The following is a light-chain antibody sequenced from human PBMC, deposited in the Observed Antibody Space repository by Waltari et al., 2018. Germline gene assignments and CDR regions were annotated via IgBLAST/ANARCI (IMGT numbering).Light chain of an antibody. CDR3: MQGTHWPLT. CDR2: KVS. Sequence: DVVMTQSPLSLPVTLGQPASLSCRSSQSLVHSDGNTYLDWFQQRPGQSPRRLIYKVSNRDSGVPDRFSGSGSGTDFTLKISRVEAEDVGVYYCMQGTHWPLTFGQGTRLEIK. CDR1: QSLVHSDGNTY. V-gene: IGKV2-30*02. J-gene: IGKJ5*01.